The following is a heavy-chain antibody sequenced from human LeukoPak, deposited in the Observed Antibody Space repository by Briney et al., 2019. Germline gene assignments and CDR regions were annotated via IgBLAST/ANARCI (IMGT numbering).Heavy chain of an antibody. CDR1: GFTFSRHH. CDR3: ARMSSSSDY. CDR2: IKPDGSEK. Sequence: GGSLRLSCVASGFTFSRHHMNWVRQTPGKGLESVATIKPDGSEKYYVDSVKGRFTISRDNAKSSLYLQMNSLRAEDTGVYFCARMSSSSDYWGQGTLVTASS. J-gene: IGHJ4*01. V-gene: IGHV3-7*01. D-gene: IGHD2-2*01.